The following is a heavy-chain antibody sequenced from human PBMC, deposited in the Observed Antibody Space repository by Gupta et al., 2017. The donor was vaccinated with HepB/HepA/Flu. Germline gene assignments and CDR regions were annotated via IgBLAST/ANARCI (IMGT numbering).Heavy chain of an antibody. V-gene: IGHV4-34*01. D-gene: IGHD2-21*01. CDR2: INHSGST. CDR1: GGSFSGYY. J-gene: IGHJ4*02. CDR3: ARGRRVKLSHFVIAIFGFGGLDY. Sequence: QVQLQQWGAGLLKPSETLSLTCAVYGGSFSGYYWSWIRQPPGKGLEWIGEINHSGSTNYNPSLKSRVTISVDTSKNQFSLKLSSVTAADTAVYYCARGRRVKLSHFVIAIFGFGGLDYWGQGTLVTVSS.